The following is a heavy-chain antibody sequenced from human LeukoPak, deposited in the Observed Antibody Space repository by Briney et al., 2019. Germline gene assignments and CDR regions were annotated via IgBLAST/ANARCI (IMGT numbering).Heavy chain of an antibody. CDR2: ISSSSSYI. J-gene: IGHJ4*02. D-gene: IGHD3-22*01. Sequence: GGSLRLSCAASGFTFSSYSMNWVRQAPGKGLEWVSSISSSSSYIYYADSVKGRFTISRDNSKNTLYLQMNSLRAEDTAVYYCARGGGSGYYYPPFYWGQGTLVTVSS. CDR1: GFTFSSYS. CDR3: ARGGGSGYYYPPFY. V-gene: IGHV3-21*01.